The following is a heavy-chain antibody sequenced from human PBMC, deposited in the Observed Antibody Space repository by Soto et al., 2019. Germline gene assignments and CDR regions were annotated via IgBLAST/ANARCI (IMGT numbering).Heavy chain of an antibody. V-gene: IGHV1-69*12. Sequence: QVQLVQSGAEVKKPGSSVKVSCKASGGTFSSYAISWVRQAPGQGLEWMGGIIPIFGTANYAQKFQGRVTITADESPSTAYIELSSLRSEDTAVYYCAGPPELTRIYYYYGMDVWGQGTTVTVSS. CDR1: GGTFSSYA. CDR3: AGPPELTRIYYYYGMDV. CDR2: IIPIFGTA. D-gene: IGHD1-7*01. J-gene: IGHJ6*02.